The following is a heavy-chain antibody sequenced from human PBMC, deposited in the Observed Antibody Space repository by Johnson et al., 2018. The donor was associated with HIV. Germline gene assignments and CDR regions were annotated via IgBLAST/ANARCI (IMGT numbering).Heavy chain of an antibody. CDR1: GFTFSSYG. D-gene: IGHD3-10*02. J-gene: IGHJ3*02. Sequence: VQLVESGGGVVQPGRSLRLSCAASGFTFSSYGMHWVRQAPGKGLEWVAVIWYDGSDKYYADSVKGRFTISRDNYKNTLYLQMNSLRAEDTAVYYCAKDKNYGRDGDAFDIWGQGTMVTVSS. CDR3: AKDKNYGRDGDAFDI. V-gene: IGHV3-33*06. CDR2: IWYDGSDK.